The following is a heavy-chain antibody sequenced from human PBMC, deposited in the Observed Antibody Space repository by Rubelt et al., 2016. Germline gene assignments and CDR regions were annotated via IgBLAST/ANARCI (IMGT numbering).Heavy chain of an antibody. Sequence: QVQLQQWGSGLLKPSVTLSLTCAVYGGSFSGYYWSWIRQPPGKGLEWIGEINHSGSSNYNPSLKRRVSISSATPSNHIALKLRSVTTADTDVYDCARGVYGDYDWYLDLWGRGTLGTVSS. J-gene: IGHJ2*01. CDR1: GGSFSGYY. CDR3: ARGVYGDYDWYLDL. V-gene: IGHV4-34*01. CDR2: INHSGSS. D-gene: IGHD4-17*01.